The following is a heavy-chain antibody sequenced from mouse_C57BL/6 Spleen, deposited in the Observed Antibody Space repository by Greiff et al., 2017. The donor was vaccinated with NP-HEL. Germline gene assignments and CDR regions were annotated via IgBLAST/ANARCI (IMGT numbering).Heavy chain of an antibody. CDR3: ARMGMVTTQYCAMDY. V-gene: IGHV8-12*01. J-gene: IGHJ4*01. Sequence: QVTLKESGPGILQSSQTLSLTCSFSGFSLSTSGMGVSWIRQPSGKGLEWLAHIYWDDDKRYNPSLKSRLTISKDTPRNQIFLKITSVDTADTAAYYCARMGMVTTQYCAMDYWGQGTSVTVSS. CDR2: IYWDDDK. CDR1: GFSLSTSGMG. D-gene: IGHD2-10*02.